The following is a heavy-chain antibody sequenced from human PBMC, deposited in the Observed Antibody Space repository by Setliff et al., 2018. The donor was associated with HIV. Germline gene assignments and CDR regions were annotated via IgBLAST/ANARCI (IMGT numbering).Heavy chain of an antibody. CDR3: ARGSVAGSGGYFDY. CDR1: GFTFSSYS. CDR2: ISSSSSYI. J-gene: IGHJ4*02. V-gene: IGHV3-21*01. D-gene: IGHD6-19*01. Sequence: PGGSLSLSCAASGFTFSSYSMNWVRQAPGKGLEWVSSISSSSSYIFYADSVKGRFTISRDNAKNSLHLQMNSLRAEDTAVYSCARGSVAGSGGYFDYWGQGTLVTVSS.